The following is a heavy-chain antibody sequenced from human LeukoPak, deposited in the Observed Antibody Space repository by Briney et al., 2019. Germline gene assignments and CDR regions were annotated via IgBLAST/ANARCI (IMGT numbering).Heavy chain of an antibody. CDR3: ARGQYYYGSGSYSFDY. CDR2: ISDNGGST. Sequence: GGSLRLSCSASGFILRSHAMHWVRQAPGKGLEYVSRISDNGGSTYYADSVKGRFTISRDNSKNTLYLQMSSLRAVDTAVYYCARGQYYYGSGSYSFDYWGQGTLVTVSS. J-gene: IGHJ4*02. CDR1: GFILRSHA. D-gene: IGHD3-10*01. V-gene: IGHV3-64D*06.